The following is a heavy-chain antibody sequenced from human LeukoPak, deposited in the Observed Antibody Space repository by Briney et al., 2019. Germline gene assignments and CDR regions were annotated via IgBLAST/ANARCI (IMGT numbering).Heavy chain of an antibody. Sequence: GGSLRLSCAASGFTFTNSAMTWVRQAPGEVMEWVSTVSGSGGNTYYADSVKGRFTISRDNSENTLYLQMNSLRAQDTAVYYCAKSLAVPGSPDYWGLGTLVTVSS. J-gene: IGHJ4*02. CDR2: VSGSGGNT. D-gene: IGHD6-19*01. V-gene: IGHV3-23*01. CDR1: GFTFTNSA. CDR3: AKSLAVPGSPDY.